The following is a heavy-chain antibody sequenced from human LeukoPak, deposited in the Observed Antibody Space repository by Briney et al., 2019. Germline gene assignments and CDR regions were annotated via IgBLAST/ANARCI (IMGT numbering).Heavy chain of an antibody. CDR2: ISGAGYDT. J-gene: IGHJ4*02. CDR1: GFTFRNYA. Sequence: GGSLRLSCAGSGFTFRNYAMSWVRQAPGKGLEWVSAISGAGYDTYYADSVKGRFTLSRDNSKNTLFLQMNSLRAEDTALYYCAKDLKEGFCSTTSCYGIDSWGQGTLVTVSS. V-gene: IGHV3-23*01. D-gene: IGHD2-2*01. CDR3: AKDLKEGFCSTTSCYGIDS.